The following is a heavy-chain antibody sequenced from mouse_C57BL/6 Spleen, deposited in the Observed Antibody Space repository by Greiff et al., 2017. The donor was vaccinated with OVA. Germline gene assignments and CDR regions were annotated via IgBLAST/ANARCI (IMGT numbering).Heavy chain of an antibody. J-gene: IGHJ2*01. V-gene: IGHV1-69*01. CDR3: ARSITTVVVRGYFDY. CDR2: IDPSDSYT. D-gene: IGHD1-1*01. Sequence: QVQLQQPGAELVMPGASVKLSCKASGYTFTSYWMHWVKQRPGQGLEWIGEIDPSDSYTNYNQKFKGKSTLTVDKSSSTAYMQLSSLTSEDSAVYYCARSITTVVVRGYFDYWGQGTTLIVSS. CDR1: GYTFTSYW.